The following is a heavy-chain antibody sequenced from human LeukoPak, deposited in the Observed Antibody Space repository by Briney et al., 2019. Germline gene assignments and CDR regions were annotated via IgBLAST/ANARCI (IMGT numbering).Heavy chain of an antibody. V-gene: IGHV1-18*01. Sequence: ASVKVSCKASDNTSINFGISWVRQAPGQGLEWMGWISVYSGNTNYAQKFQGRVTMTRDTSTSTVYMELSSLRSEDTAVYYCARGRSLISSSWYDFDYWGQGTLVTVSS. J-gene: IGHJ4*02. CDR2: ISVYSGNT. CDR1: DNTSINFG. D-gene: IGHD6-13*01. CDR3: ARGRSLISSSWYDFDY.